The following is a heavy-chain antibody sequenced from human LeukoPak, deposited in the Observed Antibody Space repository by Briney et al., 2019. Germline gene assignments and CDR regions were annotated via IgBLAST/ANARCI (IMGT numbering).Heavy chain of an antibody. J-gene: IGHJ4*02. CDR1: GFTFSSYG. CDR2: IWNDGSEI. CDR3: ARGLTGDR. V-gene: IGHV3-33*01. D-gene: IGHD7-27*01. Sequence: GGSLRLSCAAAGFTFSSYGMHWVRQAPGKGLEWVAVIWNDGSEIYYADSVKGRFTISRDNAKNTLYLQMNSLRVEDTAVYYCARGLTGDRWGQGSLVTVSS.